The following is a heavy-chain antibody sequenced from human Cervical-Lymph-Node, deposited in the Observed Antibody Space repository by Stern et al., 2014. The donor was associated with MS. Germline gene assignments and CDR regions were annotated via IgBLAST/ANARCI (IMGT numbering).Heavy chain of an antibody. D-gene: IGHD3-22*01. CDR2: IESSGSTI. CDR1: GFTFSDYY. J-gene: IGHJ4*02. V-gene: IGHV3-11*01. Sequence: QVQLVESGGDLVKPGGSLRLSCVASGFTFSDYYMTWIRQAPGKGLEWLSYIESSGSTIYYADSVKGRFTISRDNAKSSLYLQMSSLRAEDTAVYYCARDRELYYDTSDYYPFSFDYWGQGTLVTVSS. CDR3: ARDRELYYDTSDYYPFSFDY.